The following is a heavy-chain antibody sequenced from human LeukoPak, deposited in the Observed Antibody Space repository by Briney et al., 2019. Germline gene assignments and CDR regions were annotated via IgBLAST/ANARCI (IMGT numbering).Heavy chain of an antibody. Sequence: SETLSLTCTVSGGSISSYYWNWIRQPPGKGLEWIGYIYYSGRTSYNPSLKSRVTISVDTSKNQFSLKVSSVTAADTAVYYCGRCRTSSSSIDPWGQGTLVTVSS. CDR3: GRCRTSSSSIDP. D-gene: IGHD6-6*01. CDR2: IYYSGRT. J-gene: IGHJ5*02. CDR1: GGSISSYY. V-gene: IGHV4-59*01.